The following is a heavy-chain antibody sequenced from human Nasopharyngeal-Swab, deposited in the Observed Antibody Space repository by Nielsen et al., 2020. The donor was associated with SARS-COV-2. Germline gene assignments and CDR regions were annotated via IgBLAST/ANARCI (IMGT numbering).Heavy chain of an antibody. CDR3: ARERTDGYNVSFDPYNWFDP. Sequence: RQAPGKGLEWIGSIYRSGSTYYNSSLKSRVTISVDTSKNQFSLKLSSVTAADTAVYYCARERTDGYNVSFDPYNWFDPWGQGTLVTVSS. CDR2: IYRSGST. V-gene: IGHV4-39*07. D-gene: IGHD5-24*01. J-gene: IGHJ5*02.